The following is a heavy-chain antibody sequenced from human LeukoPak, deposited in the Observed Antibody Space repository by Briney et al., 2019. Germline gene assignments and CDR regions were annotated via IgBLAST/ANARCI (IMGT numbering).Heavy chain of an antibody. V-gene: IGHV1-69*13. CDR2: IIPIFGTA. CDR3: ARDEIVGATGSFDY. J-gene: IGHJ4*02. D-gene: IGHD1-26*01. CDR1: GGTFSSYA. Sequence: SVKVSCKASGGTFSSYAISWVRQAPGQGLEWMGGIIPIFGTANYAQKFQGRVTITADESTSTVYMELSSLRSEDTAVYYCARDEIVGATGSFDYWGQGTLVTVSS.